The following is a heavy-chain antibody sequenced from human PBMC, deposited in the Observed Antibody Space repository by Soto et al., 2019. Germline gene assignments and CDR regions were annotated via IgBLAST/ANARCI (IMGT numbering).Heavy chain of an antibody. CDR1: GGSISSYY. J-gene: IGHJ4*02. Sequence: LSLTCTVSGGSISSYYWSWIRQSPGKGLEWIGYIYYSGSTKYNPSLKSRVTISVDTSKNQFSLKLSSVTAADTAVYYCARGRGDTAMAWYYWGQGTLVTVSS. D-gene: IGHD5-18*01. CDR2: IYYSGST. CDR3: ARGRGDTAMAWYY. V-gene: IGHV4-59*01.